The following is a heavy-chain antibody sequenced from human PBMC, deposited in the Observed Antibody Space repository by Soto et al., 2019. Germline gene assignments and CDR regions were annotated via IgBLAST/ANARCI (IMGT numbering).Heavy chain of an antibody. J-gene: IGHJ4*02. V-gene: IGHV3-48*01. Sequence: EVQLVESGGGLVQPGGSLRLSCAASGFTFSSYSMNWVRQAPGKGLEWVSYISSISSTIYYADSVKGRFTISRDNAKNSPYLQMNSLRAEDTAVYYCARFPPFGVVPGFDYWGQGTPVTVSS. CDR1: GFTFSSYS. CDR2: ISSISSTI. CDR3: ARFPPFGVVPGFDY. D-gene: IGHD3-3*01.